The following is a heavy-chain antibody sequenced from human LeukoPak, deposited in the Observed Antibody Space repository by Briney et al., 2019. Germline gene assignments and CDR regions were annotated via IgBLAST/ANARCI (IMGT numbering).Heavy chain of an antibody. Sequence: GRSLRLSCAASGFTLSTFDMHWVRQVPGKGLEYVSHIDPADDTHYSDSVRGRFTISREDSKKSLYLQMNNLRAEDTGVYYCARAPTRWHNHFDPWGQGTPVTVSS. D-gene: IGHD1-14*01. V-gene: IGHV3-13*04. J-gene: IGHJ5*02. CDR1: GFTLSTFD. CDR2: IDPADDT. CDR3: ARAPTRWHNHFDP.